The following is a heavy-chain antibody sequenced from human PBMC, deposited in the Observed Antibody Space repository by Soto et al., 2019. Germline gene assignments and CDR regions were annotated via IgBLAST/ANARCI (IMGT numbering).Heavy chain of an antibody. Sequence: SETLSLTCSVSGGSISSYYWSWIRQPPGKGLEWIGYIYFTGSTNYNPSLKSRVTISVDTSKIQFSLKLSSVTAADTAVYYCARGREYYDSSGYHYYFDYRRQGPLVT. CDR3: ARGREYYDSSGYHYYFDY. V-gene: IGHV4-59*01. CDR1: GGSISSYY. CDR2: IYFTGST. D-gene: IGHD3-22*01. J-gene: IGHJ4*02.